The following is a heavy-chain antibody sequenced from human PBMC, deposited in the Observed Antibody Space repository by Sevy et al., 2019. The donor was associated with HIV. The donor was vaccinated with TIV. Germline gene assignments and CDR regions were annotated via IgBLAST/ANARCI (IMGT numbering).Heavy chain of an antibody. D-gene: IGHD3-9*01. CDR3: TNDKRRYDILTRGVYFDY. CDR1: GFIFDDYA. J-gene: IGHJ4*02. CDR2: ISWDTVNI. Sequence: GGSLRLSCAASGFIFDDYAMHWVRQAPGKGLEWVSGISWDTVNIDYADPVKGRFTISSDNAKNSLYMQMNSLRAEDTALSYCTNDKRRYDILTRGVYFDYWGQGTLVTVSS. V-gene: IGHV3-9*01.